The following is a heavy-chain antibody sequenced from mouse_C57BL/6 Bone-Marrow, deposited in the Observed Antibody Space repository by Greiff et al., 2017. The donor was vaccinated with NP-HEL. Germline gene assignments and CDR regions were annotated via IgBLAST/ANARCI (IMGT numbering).Heavy chain of an antibody. CDR3: ARGGATTD. Sequence: EVQLVESGPGLVKPSQSLSLTCSVTGYSITSGYYWNWIRQFPGNKLEWMGYISYDGSNNYNPSLKNRISITRDTSKNQFFLKLNSVTTEDTATYYCARGGATTDWGQGTTLTVSS. CDR2: ISYDGSN. V-gene: IGHV3-6*01. D-gene: IGHD3-1*01. CDR1: GYSITSGYY. J-gene: IGHJ2*01.